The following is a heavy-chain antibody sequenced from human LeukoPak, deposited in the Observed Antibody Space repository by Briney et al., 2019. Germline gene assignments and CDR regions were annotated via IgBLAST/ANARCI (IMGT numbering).Heavy chain of an antibody. D-gene: IGHD4-11*01. CDR3: ARDADYSNPNYYYYMDV. J-gene: IGHJ6*03. CDR1: GGSISSGGYY. V-gene: IGHV4-31*03. CDR2: IYYSGST. Sequence: SETLSLTCTVSGGSISSGGYYWSWIRQHPGKGLEWIGYIYYSGSTYYNPSLKSRVTISVDRSKSQFSLKLSSVTAADTAVHYCARDADYSNPNYYYYMDVWGKGTTVTVSS.